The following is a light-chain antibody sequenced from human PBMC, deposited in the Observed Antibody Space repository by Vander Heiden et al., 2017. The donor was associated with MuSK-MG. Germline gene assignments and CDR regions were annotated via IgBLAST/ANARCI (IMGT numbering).Light chain of an antibody. Sequence: QSALTHPASVSRSPGQSITISCTGTSSDVGGYTSVSWYQQHAGNPPNLMICDVRKRPSGVASRFSASKSGTAASLTISGLQAEDGADYYCGSYTSSSAYVFGGGTKLTVL. J-gene: IGLJ3*02. V-gene: IGLV2-14*01. CDR3: GSYTSSSAYV. CDR1: SSDVGGYTS. CDR2: DVR.